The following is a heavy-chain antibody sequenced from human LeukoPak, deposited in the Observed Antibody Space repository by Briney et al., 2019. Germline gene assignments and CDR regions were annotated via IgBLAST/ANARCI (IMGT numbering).Heavy chain of an antibody. CDR2: ISSSSSTI. J-gene: IGHJ4*02. CDR1: GFTFNNYA. CDR3: AISDSK. D-gene: IGHD3-22*01. V-gene: IGHV3-48*02. Sequence: PGGSLRFSCAASGFTFNNYAMNWVRQAPGKGLEWLSYISSSSSTIYYADSVKGRFTISRDNAKNSLYLQMNSLRDEDSAVYYCAISDSKWGQGTLVTVSS.